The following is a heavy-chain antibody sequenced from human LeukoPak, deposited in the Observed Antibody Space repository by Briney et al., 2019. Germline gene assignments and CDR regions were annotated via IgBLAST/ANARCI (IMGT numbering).Heavy chain of an antibody. CDR1: GYTFTSYG. J-gene: IGHJ5*02. V-gene: IGHV1-18*01. D-gene: IGHD1-20*01. Sequence: ASVKVSCKASGYTFTSYGTSWVRQAPGQGLEWMGWISAYNGNTNYAQKLQGRVTMTTDTSTSTAYMELRSLRSDDTAVYYCATRPGITGSFDPWGQGTLVTVSS. CDR2: ISAYNGNT. CDR3: ATRPGITGSFDP.